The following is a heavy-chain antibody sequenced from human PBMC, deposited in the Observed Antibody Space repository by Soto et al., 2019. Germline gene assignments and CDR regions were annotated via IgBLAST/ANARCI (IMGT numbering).Heavy chain of an antibody. CDR1: GFSLSTSGVG. J-gene: IGHJ5*02. D-gene: IGHD3-22*01. Sequence: QITLKESGPPLVKPTQTLTLTCTFSGFSLSTSGVGVGWIRQPPGKALEWLALIYWDADKRYSPSLKSRLTINKDTSKNQVVLTMTNMDPVDTATYYCAHSLIGYYYDSSGSNWFDPWGQGTLVTVSS. CDR2: IYWDADK. CDR3: AHSLIGYYYDSSGSNWFDP. V-gene: IGHV2-5*02.